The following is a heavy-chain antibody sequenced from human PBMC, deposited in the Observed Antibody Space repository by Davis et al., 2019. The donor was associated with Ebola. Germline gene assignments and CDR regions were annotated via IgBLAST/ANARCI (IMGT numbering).Heavy chain of an antibody. CDR3: ATRYSSSSGRLSHYYYYGMDV. CDR2: INPNSGGT. V-gene: IGHV1-2*04. D-gene: IGHD6-6*01. CDR1: GYTFTGYY. Sequence: AASVKVSCKASGYTFTGYYMHWVRQAPGQGLEWMGWINPNSGGTNYAQKFQGWVTMTRDTSISTAYMELSSLRSEDTAVYYCATRYSSSSGRLSHYYYYGMDVWGQGTTVTVSS. J-gene: IGHJ6*02.